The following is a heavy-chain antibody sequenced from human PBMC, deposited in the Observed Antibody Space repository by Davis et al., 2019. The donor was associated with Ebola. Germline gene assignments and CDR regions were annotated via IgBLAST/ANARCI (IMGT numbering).Heavy chain of an antibody. Sequence: SETLSLTCAVYGGSFSGYYWSWIRQPPGKGLEWIGEIYHSGSTNYNPSLKSRVTISVDTSKNQFSLKLSSVTAADTAVYYCARVRLRATSLDYWGQGTLVTVSS. V-gene: IGHV4-34*01. CDR2: IYHSGST. CDR3: ARVRLRATSLDY. CDR1: GGSFSGYY. J-gene: IGHJ4*02. D-gene: IGHD5-24*01.